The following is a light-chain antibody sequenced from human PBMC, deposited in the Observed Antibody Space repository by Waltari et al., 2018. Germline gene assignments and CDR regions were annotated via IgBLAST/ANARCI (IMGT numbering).Light chain of an antibody. Sequence: QSALTQPPSASGSPGQSVTISCTGTSSDVGGYNYASWYQQYPGKAPKLIIYEVSKRPSGVPDRFSGSKSGNTASLTVSGLRAEDEADYYCSSYAASIPFGGGTKLTVL. CDR2: EVS. J-gene: IGLJ2*01. CDR3: SSYAASIP. CDR1: SSDVGGYNY. V-gene: IGLV2-8*01.